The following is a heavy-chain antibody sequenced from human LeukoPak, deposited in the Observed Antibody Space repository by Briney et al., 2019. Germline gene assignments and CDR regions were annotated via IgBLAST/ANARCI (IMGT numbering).Heavy chain of an antibody. Sequence: ASVKVSCKASGGTFSSYAISWVRQAPGQGLEWMGGIIPIFGTANYAQKFQGRVTITADKSTSTAYMELSSLRSEDTAVYYCARDLAPYSSSSGSAYWGQGTLVTVSS. J-gene: IGHJ4*02. CDR3: ARDLAPYSSSSGSAY. D-gene: IGHD6-6*01. CDR1: GGTFSSYA. CDR2: IIPIFGTA. V-gene: IGHV1-69*06.